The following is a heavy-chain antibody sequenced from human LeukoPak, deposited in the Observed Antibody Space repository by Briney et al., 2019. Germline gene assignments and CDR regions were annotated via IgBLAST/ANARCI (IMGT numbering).Heavy chain of an antibody. Sequence: PSESLSLTCSVSGGSISSSSYYWGWIRHPPGKGLELIGNIYYGGSTYYNPSLKSRVTISVDTSKNQFSLTLSSVTAADTTVYYCAAGSAWFRRIDYWGQGTLVTVSS. J-gene: IGHJ4*02. CDR3: AAGSAWFRRIDY. CDR1: GGSISSSSYY. CDR2: IYYGGST. V-gene: IGHV4-39*01. D-gene: IGHD6-19*01.